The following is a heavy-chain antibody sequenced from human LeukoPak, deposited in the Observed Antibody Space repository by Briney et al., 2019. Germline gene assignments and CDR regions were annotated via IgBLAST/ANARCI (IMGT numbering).Heavy chain of an antibody. CDR3: TTYCSGGSCYPRLDY. CDR2: IKSKTDGGTT. Sequence: GGSLRRSCAASGFTFSNAWMSWVRQAPGKGLEWVGRIKSKTDGGTTDYAAPVKGRFTISRDDSKNTLYLQMNSLKTEDTAVYYCTTYCSGGSCYPRLDYWGQGTLVTVSS. CDR1: GFTFSNAW. J-gene: IGHJ4*02. D-gene: IGHD2-15*01. V-gene: IGHV3-15*01.